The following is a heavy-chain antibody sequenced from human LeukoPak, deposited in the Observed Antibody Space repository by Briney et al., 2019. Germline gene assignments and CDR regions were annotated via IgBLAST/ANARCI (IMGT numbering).Heavy chain of an antibody. J-gene: IGHJ6*03. Sequence: SETLSLTCTVSGASISSYSWNWIRQPPGKGLEWIGYIYNSGGTNYNPSLKSRVTISVDTSKNQFSLKLSSVTAADTAVYYCARVGDDNYDFWTGYPPLRYMDVWGKGTTVTVSS. CDR2: IYNSGGT. CDR3: ARVGDDNYDFWTGYPPLRYMDV. CDR1: GASISSYS. V-gene: IGHV4-59*01. D-gene: IGHD3-3*01.